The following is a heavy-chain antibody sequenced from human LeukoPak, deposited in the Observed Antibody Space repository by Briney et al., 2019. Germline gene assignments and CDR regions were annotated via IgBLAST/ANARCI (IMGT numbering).Heavy chain of an antibody. V-gene: IGHV4-59*12. CDR2: IYYSGST. J-gene: IGHJ4*02. Sequence: PSETLSLTCTVSGGSISSYYWSWIRQPPGKGLEWIGYIYYSGSTNYNPSLKSRVTISVDTSKNQFSLKLSSVTAADTAVYYCARGRYSYGYSFDYWGQGTLVTVSS. D-gene: IGHD5-18*01. CDR1: GGSISSYY. CDR3: ARGRYSYGYSFDY.